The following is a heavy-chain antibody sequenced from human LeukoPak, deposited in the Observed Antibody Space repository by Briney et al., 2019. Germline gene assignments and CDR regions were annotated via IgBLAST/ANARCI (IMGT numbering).Heavy chain of an antibody. Sequence: RASVKVPCKASGYTFTGYYMHWVRQAPGQGLEWMGWINPNSGGTNYAQKFQGRVTMTRDTSISTAYMELSRLRSDDTAVYYCASNMITFGGVRAFDIWGQGTMVTVSS. CDR1: GYTFTGYY. CDR3: ASNMITFGGVRAFDI. V-gene: IGHV1-2*02. CDR2: INPNSGGT. D-gene: IGHD3-16*01. J-gene: IGHJ3*02.